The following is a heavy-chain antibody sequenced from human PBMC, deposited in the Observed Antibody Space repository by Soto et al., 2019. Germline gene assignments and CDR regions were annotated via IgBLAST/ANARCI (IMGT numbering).Heavy chain of an antibody. V-gene: IGHV3-72*01. Sequence: EVQLVESGGDLVQPGGSLRLSCAGSGFTFSDHYLDWVRQAPGKGLEWVGRTRNKARSDTTEYAASVKGRFTISRDDSKNSVYLQMSSLKTEDTAVYYCARGFCSGATCYSGDYWGQGTLVTVSS. CDR1: GFTFSDHY. J-gene: IGHJ4*02. D-gene: IGHD2-15*01. CDR3: ARGFCSGATCYSGDY. CDR2: TRNKARSDTT.